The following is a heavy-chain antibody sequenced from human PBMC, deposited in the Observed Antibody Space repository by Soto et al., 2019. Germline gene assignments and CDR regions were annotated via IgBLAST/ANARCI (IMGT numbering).Heavy chain of an antibody. J-gene: IGHJ6*02. CDR2: ISGSGGST. CDR1: VLTFSSYA. V-gene: IGHV3-23*01. Sequence: EVQLLESGGGLVQPGGSLRLSCAASVLTFSSYAMSWVRQAPGKGLEWVSGISGSGGSTYYADSVKGRFTISRDNSKNTLYLQMNSLRAEDTAIYFCARKGFSGYGAGGLDVWGQVTTVTVSS. CDR3: ARKGFSGYGAGGLDV. D-gene: IGHD5-12*01.